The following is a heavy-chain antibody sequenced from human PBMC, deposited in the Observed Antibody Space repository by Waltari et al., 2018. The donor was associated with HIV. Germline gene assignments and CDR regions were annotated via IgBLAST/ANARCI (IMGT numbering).Heavy chain of an antibody. CDR2: ISYDGSNK. J-gene: IGHJ5*02. Sequence: VKLVESGGGVVQPGMCLRPSGAAPRFSFCSCGLPRVRQAPGKGLEWVAVISYDGSNKYYADSVKGRFTISRDNSKNTLYLQMNSLRAEDTAVYYCAKDYFVVVTAAGPFDPWGQGTLVTVSS. D-gene: IGHD2-21*02. V-gene: IGHV3-30*18. CDR1: RFSFCSCG. CDR3: AKDYFVVVTAAGPFDP.